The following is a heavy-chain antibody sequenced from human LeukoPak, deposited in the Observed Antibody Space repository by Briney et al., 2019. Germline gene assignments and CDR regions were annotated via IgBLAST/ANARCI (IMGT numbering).Heavy chain of an antibody. Sequence: ASVKVSCKASGYTFTGYDINWVRQATGQGLEWMGWMNPNSGNTGYAQKFQGRVTMTRNTSISTAYMELSSLRSEDTAVYYCARGHSMQRDAFDIWGQGTMVTVSS. CDR2: MNPNSGNT. D-gene: IGHD2/OR15-2a*01. CDR1: GYTFTGYD. V-gene: IGHV1-8*01. CDR3: ARGHSMQRDAFDI. J-gene: IGHJ3*02.